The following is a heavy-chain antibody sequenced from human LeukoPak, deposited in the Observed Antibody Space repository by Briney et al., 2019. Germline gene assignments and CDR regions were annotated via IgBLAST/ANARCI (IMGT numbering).Heavy chain of an antibody. V-gene: IGHV4-34*01. CDR1: GGSFSGYY. J-gene: IGHJ6*03. D-gene: IGHD3-22*01. CDR3: ARRPGSYYYDSSGYYYPHYYYMDV. CDR2: INHSGST. Sequence: PSETLSLTCAVYGGSFSGYYWSWIRQPPGKGLEWIGEINHSGSTNYNPSLKSRVTISVDTSKNQFSLKLSSVTAADTAVYYCARRPGSYYYDSSGYYYPHYYYMDVWGKGTTVTVS.